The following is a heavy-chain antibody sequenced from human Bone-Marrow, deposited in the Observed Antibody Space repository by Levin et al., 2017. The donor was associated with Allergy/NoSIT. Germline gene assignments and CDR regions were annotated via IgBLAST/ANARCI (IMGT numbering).Heavy chain of an antibody. D-gene: IGHD3-22*01. CDR3: ARIDYFDISGFDY. CDR2: IDWDDDK. Sequence: GSGPTLVKPTQTLTLTCSFSGFSLSPDGMRVSWIRQPPGKALEWLARIDWDDDKFYSISLKTRLTISKDTSKDQVVLTMTNMDPVDTATYYCARIDYFDISGFDYWGPGILVTVSS. CDR1: GFSLSPDGMR. J-gene: IGHJ4*02. V-gene: IGHV2-70*04.